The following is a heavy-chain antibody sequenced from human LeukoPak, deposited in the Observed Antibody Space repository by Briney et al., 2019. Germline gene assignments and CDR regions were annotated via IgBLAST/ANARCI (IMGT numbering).Heavy chain of an antibody. Sequence: GGSLRLSCAASGFTFSTYAMSWVRQAPGKGLEWVSISSDSGGTTYYADSVKGRFTISRDNSKNTLYLQMNSLRVEDTAVYYCTNDFDYLGQGTLVTVSS. CDR3: TNDFDY. V-gene: IGHV3-23*01. CDR1: GFTFSTYA. CDR2: SSDSGGTT. J-gene: IGHJ4*02.